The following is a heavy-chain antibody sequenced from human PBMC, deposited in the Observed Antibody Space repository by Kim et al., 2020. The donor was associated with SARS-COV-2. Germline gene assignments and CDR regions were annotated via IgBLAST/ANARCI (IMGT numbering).Heavy chain of an antibody. D-gene: IGHD3-10*01. CDR2: IGTAGDT. V-gene: IGHV3-13*01. CDR1: GFTFSSYD. CDR3: ARGTMVRGPLYYYYYGMDV. Sequence: GGSLRLSCAASGFTFSSYDMHWVRQATGKGLEWVSAIGTAGDTYYPGSVKGRFTISRENAKNSLYLQMNSLRAGDTAVYYCARGTMVRGPLYYYYYGMDVWGQGTTVTVSS. J-gene: IGHJ6*02.